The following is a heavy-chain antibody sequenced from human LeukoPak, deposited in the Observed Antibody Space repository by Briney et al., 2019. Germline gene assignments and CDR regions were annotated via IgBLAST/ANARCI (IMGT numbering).Heavy chain of an antibody. CDR3: AREFSYDSSGYYDY. CDR2: ISYDGSNK. D-gene: IGHD3-22*01. Sequence: EGSLRLSCAASGFTFSSYAMHWVRQAPGKGLEWVAVISYDGSNKYYADSVKGRFTISRDNSKNTLYLQMNSLRAEDTAVYYCAREFSYDSSGYYDYWGQGTLVTVSS. V-gene: IGHV3-30-3*01. J-gene: IGHJ4*02. CDR1: GFTFSSYA.